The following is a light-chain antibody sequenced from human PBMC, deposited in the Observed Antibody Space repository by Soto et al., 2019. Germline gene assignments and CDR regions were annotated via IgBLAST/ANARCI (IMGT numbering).Light chain of an antibody. CDR1: NSDVGGHNY. V-gene: IGLV2-14*01. Sequence: QSVLTQPASVSGSPGQSITISCTGTNSDVGGHNYVSWYQHHPGKAPKLMIYEVSNRPSGVSNRFSGSKSGNTASLTISGLXAEDEADYHCSSFSSTSTLYVFGTGTKVTLL. CDR3: SSFSSTSTLYV. CDR2: EVS. J-gene: IGLJ1*01.